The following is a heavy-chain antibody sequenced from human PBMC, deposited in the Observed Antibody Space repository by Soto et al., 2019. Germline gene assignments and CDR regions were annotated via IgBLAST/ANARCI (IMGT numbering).Heavy chain of an antibody. CDR2: IYYSGST. CDR1: GGSISSYY. V-gene: IGHV4-59*12. Sequence: PSETLSLTCTVSGGSISSYYWSWIRQPPGKGLEWIGYIYYSGSTNYNPSLKSRVTISVDTSKNQFSLKLSSVTAADTAVYYCARYGAHNYYYYYYMDVWGKGTTVTVSS. J-gene: IGHJ6*03. D-gene: IGHD4-17*01. CDR3: ARYGAHNYYYYYYMDV.